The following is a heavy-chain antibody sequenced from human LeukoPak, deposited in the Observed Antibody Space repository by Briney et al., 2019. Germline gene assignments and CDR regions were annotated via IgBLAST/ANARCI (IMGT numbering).Heavy chain of an antibody. J-gene: IGHJ4*02. Sequence: GGSLRLSCAASGFTFRSYSMNWVRQAPGKGLEWVSYISSSSSTIYYADSVKGRFTISRDNAKNSLYLQMNSLRAEDTAVYYCARLRGRVDYWGQGTLVTVSS. CDR2: ISSSSSTI. CDR1: GFTFRSYS. CDR3: ARLRGRVDY. D-gene: IGHD3-10*01. V-gene: IGHV3-48*01.